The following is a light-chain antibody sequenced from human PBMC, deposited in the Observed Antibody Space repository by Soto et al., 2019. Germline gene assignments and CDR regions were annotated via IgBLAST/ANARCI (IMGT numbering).Light chain of an antibody. CDR2: GAS. Sequence: DIQMTQSPPSVSASVGDNVTVSCRASQGISSSLAWYPQKPGKAPKLLIYGASTVQSGVPSRFSGSGSATDFTLTIRSLQPEDFAHDYCEEGDKFPPTFGQGTRVDI. J-gene: IGKJ2*01. CDR1: QGISSS. CDR3: EEGDKFPPT. V-gene: IGKV1-12*01.